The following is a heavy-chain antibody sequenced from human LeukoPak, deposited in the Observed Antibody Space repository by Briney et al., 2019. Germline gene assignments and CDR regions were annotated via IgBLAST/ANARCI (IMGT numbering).Heavy chain of an antibody. V-gene: IGHV3-7*01. D-gene: IGHD3-10*01. Sequence: PGGSLRLSCADSGFSFRSYWMSWVRQAPGKGLEWVANIKQDGSEKYYVDSVKGRFTISRDNAKNSLYLQMNSLRAEDTAVYYCARDPFTVRGVIFLRGPGSFDYWGQGTLVTVSS. CDR2: IKQDGSEK. J-gene: IGHJ4*02. CDR1: GFSFRSYW. CDR3: ARDPFTVRGVIFLRGPGSFDY.